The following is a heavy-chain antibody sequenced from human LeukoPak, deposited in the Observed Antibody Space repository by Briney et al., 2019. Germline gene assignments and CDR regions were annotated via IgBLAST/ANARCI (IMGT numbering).Heavy chain of an antibody. J-gene: IGHJ4*02. CDR2: ISGSGGST. CDR3: AKGADLGYDFWSGYFSFDY. V-gene: IGHV3-23*01. D-gene: IGHD3-3*01. CDR1: GFTFSSYA. Sequence: PGGSLRLSCAASGFTFSSYAMSWVRQAPGKGLEWVSAISGSGGSTYYADSVKGRSTISRDNSKNTLYLQMNSLRAEDTAVYYCAKGADLGYDFWSGYFSFDYWGQGTLVTVSS.